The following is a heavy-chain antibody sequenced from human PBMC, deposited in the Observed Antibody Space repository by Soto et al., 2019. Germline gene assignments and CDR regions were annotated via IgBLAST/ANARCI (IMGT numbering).Heavy chain of an antibody. CDR3: EAEMTFGKLSVV. CDR1: GDTDTNYV. V-gene: IGHV1-69*01. CDR2: IFPKFGTT. J-gene: IGHJ6*02. Sequence: QVQLVQSGAEVKKPGSSLKVSCKASGDTDTNYVISWVRQAPGQGLEWMGGIFPKFGTTYSAQKLQDRLTITADESTSTVYMQLSSLRLDDTAVYYCEAEMTFGKLSVVWGQGTTVTVSS. D-gene: IGHD3-16*02.